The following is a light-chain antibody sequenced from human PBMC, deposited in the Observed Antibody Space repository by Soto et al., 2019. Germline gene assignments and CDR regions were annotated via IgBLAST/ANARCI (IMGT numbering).Light chain of an antibody. Sequence: QSALTQPASVSGSPGQSITISCTGTSSDVGTYNYVSWYQHRPGKAPKLMIYDVSYRPSGVSNRFSGSKSANTASLTISGLQAEDEADYYRSSYTTSNTQVFGGGTKVTVL. CDR1: SSDVGTYNY. V-gene: IGLV2-14*01. CDR3: SSYTTSNTQV. J-gene: IGLJ3*02. CDR2: DVS.